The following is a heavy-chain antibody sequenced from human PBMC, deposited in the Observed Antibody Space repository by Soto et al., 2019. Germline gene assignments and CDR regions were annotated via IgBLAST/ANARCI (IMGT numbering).Heavy chain of an antibody. D-gene: IGHD3-10*01. J-gene: IGHJ5*02. CDR3: ARKVSGSYYNYNWFDP. Sequence: SETLSLTCAAYDGSFSPYFCTWIRQLPGKGLEWIGEINGVVGTFYTPSLNSRVTLSGDTSINQCSLKLSFVTAADTAVFYCARKVSGSYYNYNWFDPWGQGTLVTVSS. V-gene: IGHV4-34*01. CDR1: DGSFSPYF. CDR2: INGVVGT.